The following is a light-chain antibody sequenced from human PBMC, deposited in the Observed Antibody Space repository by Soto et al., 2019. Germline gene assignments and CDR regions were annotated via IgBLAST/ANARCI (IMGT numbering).Light chain of an antibody. CDR1: QSVSSY. J-gene: IGKJ1*01. CDR2: EAS. Sequence: EIVLTQSPATLSLSPGERATLSCRASQSVSSYLAWYQQKPGQAPRLLMYEASNRATGIPARFSGGGSGTDFNLTISSLEPEDFAVYYRQQRSDWPWTFGQGTKVEIK. V-gene: IGKV3-11*01. CDR3: QQRSDWPWT.